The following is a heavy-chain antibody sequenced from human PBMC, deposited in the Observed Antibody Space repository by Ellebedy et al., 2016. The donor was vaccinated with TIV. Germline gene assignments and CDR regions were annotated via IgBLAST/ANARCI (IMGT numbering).Heavy chain of an antibody. CDR3: ERWFGELLYVRWFDP. CDR2: IYYSGST. J-gene: IGHJ5*02. Sequence: GSLRLSCTVSGGSISRSSSYWGWIRQPPGKGLEWIGSIYYSGSTDYNPSLKSRVTISADTSKNQFSLRLRSVTAADTAVYYCERWFGELLYVRWFDPWGQGTLVTVSS. D-gene: IGHD3-10*01. V-gene: IGHV4-39*01. CDR1: GGSISRSSSY.